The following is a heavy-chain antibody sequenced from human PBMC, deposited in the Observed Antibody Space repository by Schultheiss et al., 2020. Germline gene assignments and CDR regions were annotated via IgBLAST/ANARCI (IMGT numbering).Heavy chain of an antibody. Sequence: GGSLRLSCAASGFTFSSYGMHWVRQAPGKGLEWVAVIWYDGSNKYYADSVKGRFTISRDNSKNTLYLQMNSLRAEDTAVYYCARGTIPSYGDLFDYWGQGTLVTVPS. D-gene: IGHD4-17*01. CDR1: GFTFSSYG. CDR3: ARGTIPSYGDLFDY. CDR2: IWYDGSNK. J-gene: IGHJ4*02. V-gene: IGHV3-33*01.